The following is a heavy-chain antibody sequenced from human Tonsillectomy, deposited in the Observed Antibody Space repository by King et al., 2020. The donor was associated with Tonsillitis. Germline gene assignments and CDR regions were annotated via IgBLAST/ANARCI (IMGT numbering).Heavy chain of an antibody. CDR2: INWNGGST. CDR1: GFTFDDHG. D-gene: IGHD1-26*01. Sequence: VQLVESGGGVVRPGGSLRLSCAASGFTFDDHGMSWVRQAPGKGLEWVSSINWNGGSTGYADSVKGRFTISRENAKNSLYLQMNRLRAEDTALYHCARVSDYDYYYYMDVWGKGTTVTVSS. CDR3: ARVSDYDYYYYMDV. V-gene: IGHV3-20*01. J-gene: IGHJ6*03.